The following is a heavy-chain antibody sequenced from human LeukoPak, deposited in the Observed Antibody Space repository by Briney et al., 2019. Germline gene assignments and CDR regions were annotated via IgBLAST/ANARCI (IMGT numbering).Heavy chain of an antibody. V-gene: IGHV3-23*01. D-gene: IGHD3-9*01. CDR1: GFTFSNYA. Sequence: QSGGSLRLSCAASGFTFSNYAMSWVRQAPGKGLEWVSAVSGRDDSTYYADSVKGRFTISRDNSKNTLYLQMNSLRAEDTAVYYCAKWGDYDILTGYYDSDYWGQRTLVTVSS. J-gene: IGHJ4*02. CDR3: AKWGDYDILTGYYDSDY. CDR2: VSGRDDST.